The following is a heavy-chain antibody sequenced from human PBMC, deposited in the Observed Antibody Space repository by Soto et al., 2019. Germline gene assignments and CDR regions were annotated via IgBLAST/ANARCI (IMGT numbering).Heavy chain of an antibody. D-gene: IGHD1-26*01. J-gene: IGHJ3*02. CDR1: GFPFSSYG. V-gene: IGHV3-33*03. CDR3: ARALYTGSYFDPCDI. CDR2: IWYDGSNK. Sequence: PGGSLRLSCAASGFPFSSYGMHWVRQAPGKGLDWVAVIWYDGSNKYYADPVKGRFTISRDNSKNTLYLQMNSLRVEDTAVYYCARALYTGSYFDPCDIWGQGTMVT.